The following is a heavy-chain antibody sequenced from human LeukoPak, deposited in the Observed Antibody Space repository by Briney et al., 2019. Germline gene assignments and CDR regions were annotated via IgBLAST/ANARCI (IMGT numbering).Heavy chain of an antibody. CDR3: ARRRVVAATGWFDP. CDR2: IYYSGST. V-gene: IGHV4-39*01. CDR1: GGSISSSSYY. Sequence: SETLSLTCTVSGGSISSSSYYWGWIRQPPGKGLEWIGSIYYSGSTNYNPSLKSRVTISVDTSKNQFSLKLSSVTAADTAVYYCARRRVVAATGWFDPWGQGTLVTVSS. D-gene: IGHD2-15*01. J-gene: IGHJ5*02.